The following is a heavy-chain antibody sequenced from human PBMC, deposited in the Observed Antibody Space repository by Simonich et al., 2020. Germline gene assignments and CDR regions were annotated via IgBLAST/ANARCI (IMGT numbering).Heavy chain of an antibody. Sequence: QVQLVQSGAEVKKPGASVKVSCKASGYTFTSYGISWVRQAPGQGLEWMGWISAKKGNTNNAQKLQGRVTMTTDTSTSTAYMGLRGLRSDDTAVYYCARASRGTWWYYYFDYWGQGTLVTVSS. D-gene: IGHD2-15*01. CDR2: ISAKKGNT. CDR1: GYTFTSYG. CDR3: ARASRGTWWYYYFDY. V-gene: IGHV1-18*01. J-gene: IGHJ4*02.